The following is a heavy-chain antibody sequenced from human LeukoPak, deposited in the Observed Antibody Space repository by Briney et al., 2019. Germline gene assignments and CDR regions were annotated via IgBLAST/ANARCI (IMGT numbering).Heavy chain of an antibody. CDR1: GGSFSGYY. V-gene: IGHV4-34*01. Sequence: SETLSPTCAVYGGSFSGYYWSWIRQPPGKGLEWIGEVNHSGSTNYNPSLKSRVTISVDTSKNQFSLKLSSVTAADTAVYYCARGVVVTYFDYWGQGTLVTVSS. CDR3: ARGVVVTYFDY. CDR2: VNHSGST. D-gene: IGHD3-22*01. J-gene: IGHJ4*02.